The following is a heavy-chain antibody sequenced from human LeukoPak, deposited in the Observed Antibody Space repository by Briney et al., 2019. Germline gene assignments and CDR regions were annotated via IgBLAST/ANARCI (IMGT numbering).Heavy chain of an antibody. Sequence: SVKLSCKAAGATFSSYAISWGRQAPGQGLEWMGGIIPIFGTANYAQKFQGRVTITADESTSTAYMELSSLRSEDTAVYYCASSKWPVLPPFDSWGQGTLVTVSS. CDR1: GATFSSYA. CDR2: IIPIFGTA. CDR3: ASSKWPVLPPFDS. J-gene: IGHJ4*02. D-gene: IGHD2-8*01. V-gene: IGHV1-69*01.